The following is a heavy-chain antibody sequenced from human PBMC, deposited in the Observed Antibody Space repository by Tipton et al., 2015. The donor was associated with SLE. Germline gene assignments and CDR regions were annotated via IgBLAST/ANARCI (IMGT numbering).Heavy chain of an antibody. CDR3: AKGRPNYYDSTNYYYVGYFQH. CDR1: GFIFRNYW. V-gene: IGHV3-74*01. Sequence: SLRLSCTASGFIFRNYWMHWVRQVPGKGLVWVARINSDGSRTRYADSVKGRFTISRDNAKNTLYLQMNSLTAEDTAVYYCAKGRPNYYDSTNYYYVGYFQHWGQGTLVTVSS. D-gene: IGHD3-22*01. CDR2: INSDGSRT. J-gene: IGHJ1*01.